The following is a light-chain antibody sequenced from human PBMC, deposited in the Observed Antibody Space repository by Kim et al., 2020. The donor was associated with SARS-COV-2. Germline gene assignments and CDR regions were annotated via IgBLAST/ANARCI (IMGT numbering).Light chain of an antibody. CDR2: LNSDGSH. J-gene: IGLJ3*02. CDR3: QTWGTGAWV. V-gene: IGLV4-69*01. CDR1: SGHSSYA. Sequence: SVTLTCTLSSGHSSYALAWHQQQPEQGPRYLMKLNSDGSHSKGDGIPDRFSGSSSGAEHYLTISSLQSEDEADYYCQTWGTGAWVFGGGTQLTVL.